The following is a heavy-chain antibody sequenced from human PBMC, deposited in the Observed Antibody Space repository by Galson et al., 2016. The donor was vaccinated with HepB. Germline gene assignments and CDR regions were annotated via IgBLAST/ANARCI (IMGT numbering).Heavy chain of an antibody. Sequence: SLRLSCAASGFTFSTYWMTWVRQAPGKGLEWVANIKEDGSERYYADSVRGRFTISRDNAKNSLYLQMNSLRAEDAAVYYCAREPGSNYGFTLGYWGQGTRVTVSS. V-gene: IGHV3-7*01. CDR1: GFTFSTYW. D-gene: IGHD5-18*01. CDR3: AREPGSNYGFTLGY. J-gene: IGHJ4*02. CDR2: IKEDGSER.